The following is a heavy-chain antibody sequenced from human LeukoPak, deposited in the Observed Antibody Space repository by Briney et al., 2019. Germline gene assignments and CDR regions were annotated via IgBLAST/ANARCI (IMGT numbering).Heavy chain of an antibody. V-gene: IGHV5-51*01. CDR2: IYPGDSDT. CDR1: GYSFTSYW. D-gene: IGHD3-16*02. CDR3: ARHQYDYVWGSYRTLDAFDI. J-gene: IGHJ3*02. Sequence: GGSLKISCKGSGYSFTSYWIGWVRQMPGKGLEWTGIIYPGDSDTRYSPSFQGQVTISADKSISTAYLQWSSLKASDTAMYYCARHQYDYVWGSYRTLDAFDIWGQGTMVTVSS.